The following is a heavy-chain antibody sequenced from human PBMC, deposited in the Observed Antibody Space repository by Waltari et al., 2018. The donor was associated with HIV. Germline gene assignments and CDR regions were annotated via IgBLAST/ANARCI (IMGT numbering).Heavy chain of an antibody. Sequence: EVQLVESGGGLVQPGGSLRLSWAASGFTFSSYSMNWVRQAPGKGLEWVSYISSSSSTIYYADSVKGRFTISRDNAKNSLYLQMNSLRAEDTAVYYCARGPPMTTYWYFDLWGRGTLVTVSS. CDR1: GFTFSSYS. D-gene: IGHD4-17*01. J-gene: IGHJ2*01. CDR2: ISSSSSTI. CDR3: ARGPPMTTYWYFDL. V-gene: IGHV3-48*04.